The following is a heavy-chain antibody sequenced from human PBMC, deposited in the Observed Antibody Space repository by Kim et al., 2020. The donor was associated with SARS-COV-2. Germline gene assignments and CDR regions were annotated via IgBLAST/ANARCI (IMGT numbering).Heavy chain of an antibody. CDR3: VREGPVPTEGIAGFDC. D-gene: IGHD2-21*01. J-gene: IGHJ4*02. V-gene: IGHV3-23*02. Sequence: GRFTISRDNSKNTVDLQMNSLRDDDTAVYYCVREGPVPTEGIAGFDCWGQGSLVTVSS.